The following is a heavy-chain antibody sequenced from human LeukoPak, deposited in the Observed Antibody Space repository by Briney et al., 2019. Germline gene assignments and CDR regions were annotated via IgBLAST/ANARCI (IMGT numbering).Heavy chain of an antibody. J-gene: IGHJ6*02. CDR2: IKGKTDGGTT. D-gene: IGHD2-15*01. CDR1: GFTFSNAW. CDR3: TTEYGRRYCSGGSCYSGYYYYYYGMDV. Sequence: GGSLRLSCAASGFTFSNAWMSWVRQAPGKGLEWVGRIKGKTDGGTTDYAAPAKGRFTISRDDSKNTLYLQMNSLKTEDTAVYYCTTEYGRRYCSGGSCYSGYYYYYYGMDVWGQGTTVTVSS. V-gene: IGHV3-15*01.